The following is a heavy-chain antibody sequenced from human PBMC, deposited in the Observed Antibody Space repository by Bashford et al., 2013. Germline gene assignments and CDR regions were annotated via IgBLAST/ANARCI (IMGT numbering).Heavy chain of an antibody. J-gene: IGHJ3*02. V-gene: IGHV1-58*01. Sequence: WVRQAPGQRLEWIGWIVVGSGNTNYAQKFQERVTITRDMSTSTAYMELSSLRSEDTAVYYCAADRWFGEAGAFDIWGQGTMVTVSS. CDR2: IVVGSGNT. D-gene: IGHD3-10*01. CDR3: AADRWFGEAGAFDI.